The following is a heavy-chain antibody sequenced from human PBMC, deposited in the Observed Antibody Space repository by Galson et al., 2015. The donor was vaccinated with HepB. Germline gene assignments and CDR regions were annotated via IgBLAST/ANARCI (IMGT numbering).Heavy chain of an antibody. CDR3: TTNLAYCGGDCYPKGY. Sequence: SLRLSCAASGFTFSGSAMHWVRQASGKGLERVGRIRSKANSYATAYAASVKGRFTISRDDSKNTAYLQMNSLKTEDTAVYYCTTNLAYCGGDCYPKGYWGQGTLVTVSS. J-gene: IGHJ4*02. V-gene: IGHV3-73*01. D-gene: IGHD2-21*02. CDR2: IRSKANSYAT. CDR1: GFTFSGSA.